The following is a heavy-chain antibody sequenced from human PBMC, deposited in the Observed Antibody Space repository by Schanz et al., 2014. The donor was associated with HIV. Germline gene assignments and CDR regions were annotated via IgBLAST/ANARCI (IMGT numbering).Heavy chain of an antibody. CDR3: AREDVSNWSFDL. J-gene: IGHJ2*01. CDR2: IYYSGNT. Sequence: QVQLQESGPRLVKPSQTLSLTCTVSGASISSDGYYWSWIRQHPGKGLEWIGYIYYSGNTHYNPSLRGRLTISVDTSKNQFSLEVTSVTAADTAVYYCAREDVSNWSFDLWGRGTLVSVSS. V-gene: IGHV4-31*03. D-gene: IGHD3-10*02. CDR1: GASISSDGYY.